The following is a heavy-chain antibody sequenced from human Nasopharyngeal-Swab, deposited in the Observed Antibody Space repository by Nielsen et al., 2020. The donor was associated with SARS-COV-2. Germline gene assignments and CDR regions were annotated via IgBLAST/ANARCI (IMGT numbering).Heavy chain of an antibody. J-gene: IGHJ4*02. CDR1: GGSISSDSDY. V-gene: IGHV4-61*02. CDR3: ARPYGRGFDF. Sequence: SETLSLTCTVSGGSISSDSDYWSRIRQPAGKGLEWIARFYSSGSTNYNPSLKSRVTISVDMSRNQLSLKLISVTAADTAVYYCARPYGRGFDFWGQGTLVTVSS. D-gene: IGHD4-17*01. CDR2: FYSSGST.